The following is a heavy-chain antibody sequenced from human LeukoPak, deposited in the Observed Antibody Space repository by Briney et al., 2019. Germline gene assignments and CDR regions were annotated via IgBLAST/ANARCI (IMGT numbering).Heavy chain of an antibody. CDR2: IYYSGST. D-gene: IGHD3-22*01. Sequence: SETLSLTCTVSGGSISSYYWSWIRQLPGKGLEWIGYIYYSGSTNYNPSLKSRVTISVDTSKNQFSLKLSSVTAADTAVYYCARQGYYDSSGSDAFDIWGQGTMVTVSS. CDR3: ARQGYYDSSGSDAFDI. CDR1: GGSISSYY. V-gene: IGHV4-59*08. J-gene: IGHJ3*02.